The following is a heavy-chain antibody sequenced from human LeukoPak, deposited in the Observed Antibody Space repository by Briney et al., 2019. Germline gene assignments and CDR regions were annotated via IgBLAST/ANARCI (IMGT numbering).Heavy chain of an antibody. Sequence: ASVKVSCKASDCTFTSYGITWVRQAPGQGLEWMGWISTYNGNTHYAQKVQGRVTMTTDTSTSTAYMELRSLRSDDTAVYYCARAWTKLSYSDYWGQGTLVTVSS. CDR2: ISTYNGNT. J-gene: IGHJ4*02. CDR1: DCTFTSYG. CDR3: ARAWTKLSYSDY. D-gene: IGHD2-21*01. V-gene: IGHV1-18*01.